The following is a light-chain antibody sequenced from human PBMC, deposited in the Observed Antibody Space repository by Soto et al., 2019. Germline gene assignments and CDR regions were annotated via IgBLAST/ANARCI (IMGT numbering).Light chain of an antibody. CDR2: AND. CDR1: SSNIGSNL. V-gene: IGLV1-44*01. J-gene: IGLJ1*01. CDR3: ATWDDSLNGAYV. Sequence: SVLTQPPPASGTPGQRVTIPCSGSSSNIGSNLVTWYQHLPGTAPRLLIYANDQRPSGVPDRFSGSKSDTSASLAISALQSEDKADYYCATWDDSLNGAYVFGTGTKVTVL.